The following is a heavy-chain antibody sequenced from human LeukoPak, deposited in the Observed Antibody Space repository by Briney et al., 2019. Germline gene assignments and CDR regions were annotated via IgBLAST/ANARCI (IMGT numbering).Heavy chain of an antibody. Sequence: GGSLRLSCAASGFTVSSNYLNWVRQAPGKGLEWVSVIYSGGSTYYADSVKGRFTISRDNAKNTLYMQMNSLRVDDTAVYYCVREASGVSSSAFDVWGQGTMVTVSS. CDR3: VREASGVSSSAFDV. V-gene: IGHV3-53*01. CDR1: GFTVSSNY. CDR2: IYSGGST. J-gene: IGHJ3*01. D-gene: IGHD1-26*01.